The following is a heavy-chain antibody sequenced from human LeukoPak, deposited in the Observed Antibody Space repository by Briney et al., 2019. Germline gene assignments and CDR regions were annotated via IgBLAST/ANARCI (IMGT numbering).Heavy chain of an antibody. CDR2: INPNSGGT. CDR1: GYTFTGYY. J-gene: IGHJ5*02. D-gene: IGHD3-22*01. V-gene: IGHV1-2*02. Sequence: ASVKVPCKASGYTFTGYYMHWVRQAPGQGLEWMGWINPNSGGTNYAQKFQGRVTMTRDTSISTAYMELSRLRSDDTAVYYCARGNPYYYDSSGNNWFDPWGQGTLVTVSS. CDR3: ARGNPYYYDSSGNNWFDP.